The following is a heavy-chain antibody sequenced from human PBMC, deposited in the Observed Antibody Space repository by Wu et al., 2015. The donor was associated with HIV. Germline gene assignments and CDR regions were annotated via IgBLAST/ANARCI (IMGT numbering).Heavy chain of an antibody. CDR2: INPSGGGT. D-gene: IGHD3-10*01. CDR1: GYTFTTYY. J-gene: IGHJ3*02. V-gene: IGHV1-46*03. CDR3: ARVITTPGSQGAFDI. Sequence: QVQLVQSGAEVKKPGASVKVSCKASGYTFTTYYMHWVRQAPGQGLEWMGIINPSGGGTSYTQRFQGRVTMTRDTSTSTVYMELSSLRSEDTAMYYCARVITTPGSQGAFDIWGQGQRSPSL.